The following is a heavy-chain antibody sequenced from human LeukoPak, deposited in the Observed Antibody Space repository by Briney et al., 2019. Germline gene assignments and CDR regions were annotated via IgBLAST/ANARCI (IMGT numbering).Heavy chain of an antibody. D-gene: IGHD2-15*01. Sequence: ASVKVSCKASGYTFTSYGIGWVRQAPGQGLEWMGWISAYNGNTNYAQKLQGRVTMTTDTSTSTAYMELRSLRSDDTAVYYCARYLGYCSGGSCYLSSWFDLWGQGTLVTVSS. CDR1: GYTFTSYG. J-gene: IGHJ5*02. CDR2: ISAYNGNT. CDR3: ARYLGYCSGGSCYLSSWFDL. V-gene: IGHV1-18*01.